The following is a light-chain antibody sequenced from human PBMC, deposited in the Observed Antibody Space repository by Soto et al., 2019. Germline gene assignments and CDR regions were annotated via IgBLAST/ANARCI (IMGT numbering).Light chain of an antibody. Sequence: QSVLTQPASGSGAPGQRVTVSSTGSSSNSGAGSDVHWYQQLPGTAPKLLIYRNNNRPSGVPDRFSGSKSGASASLAITGLQAEDEADYYCQSYDSSLSGYVFGTGTKVTVL. CDR2: RNN. CDR1: SSNSGAGSD. CDR3: QSYDSSLSGYV. V-gene: IGLV1-40*01. J-gene: IGLJ1*01.